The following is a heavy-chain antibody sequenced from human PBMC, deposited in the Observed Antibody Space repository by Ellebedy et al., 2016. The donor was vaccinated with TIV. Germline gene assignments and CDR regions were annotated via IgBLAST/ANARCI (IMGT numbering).Heavy chain of an antibody. J-gene: IGHJ4*02. Sequence: AASVKVSCKASGYTFTRYGITWVRQDPGQGLEWMGWISGHNGNTNYAHKLQGRVTMTTDTSTSTAYMELRSLRSDDTAVYYCARDYGTTMIAAVPGYWGQGTLVTVSS. V-gene: IGHV1-18*04. CDR3: ARDYGTTMIAAVPGY. CDR2: ISGHNGNT. D-gene: IGHD3-22*01. CDR1: GYTFTRYG.